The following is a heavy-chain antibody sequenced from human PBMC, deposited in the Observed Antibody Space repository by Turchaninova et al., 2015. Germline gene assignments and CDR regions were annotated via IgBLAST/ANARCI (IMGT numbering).Heavy chain of an antibody. CDR3: AGEHDYGGNSDAFDI. J-gene: IGHJ3*02. CDR2: ISYDGSNK. CDR1: GFTFSSYA. Sequence: GGGVVQPGRSLRLSCAASGFTFSSYAMHWVRQAPGKGLEWVAVISYDGSNKYYADSVKGRFTISRDNSKNTLYLQMNSLRAEDTAVYYCAGEHDYGGNSDAFDIWGQGTMVTVSS. D-gene: IGHD4-23*01. V-gene: IGHV3-30*01.